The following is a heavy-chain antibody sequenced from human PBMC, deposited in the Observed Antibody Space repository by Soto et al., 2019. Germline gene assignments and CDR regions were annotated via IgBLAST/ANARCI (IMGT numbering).Heavy chain of an antibody. D-gene: IGHD4-17*01. CDR1: GFTFSRYA. Sequence: GGSLRLSCVASGFTFSRYAIHWVRQAPGKGLEWVAVISYDGSDKYYADSVKGRFTISGDNSKNTLYLQMNSLRPDDTAVYYCARDYGDYDFLDYWGQGTLVTVSS. CDR3: ARDYGDYDFLDY. V-gene: IGHV3-30-3*01. CDR2: ISYDGSDK. J-gene: IGHJ4*02.